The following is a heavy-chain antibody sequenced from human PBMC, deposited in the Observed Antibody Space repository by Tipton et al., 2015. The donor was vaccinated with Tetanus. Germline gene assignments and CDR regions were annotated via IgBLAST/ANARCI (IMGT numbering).Heavy chain of an antibody. D-gene: IGHD2-15*01. V-gene: IGHV3-33*01. Sequence: SLRLSCAASGFIFSSYGIHWVRQAPGKGLEWVAGSWYDGTDKYYADSVKGRFTLSRDNSKNTLYLQMNSLRAEDTALYYCAREADCSGGSCFSGDFDNWGQGTQVTVSS. CDR1: GFIFSSYG. CDR3: AREADCSGGSCFSGDFDN. CDR2: SWYDGTDK. J-gene: IGHJ4*02.